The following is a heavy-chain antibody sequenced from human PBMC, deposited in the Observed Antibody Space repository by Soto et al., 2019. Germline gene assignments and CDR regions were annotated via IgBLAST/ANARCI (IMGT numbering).Heavy chain of an antibody. CDR3: AKALSGYSYPQFDY. V-gene: IGHV3-23*01. CDR1: GFTFTSYA. Sequence: GGSLRLSCAASGFTFTSYALSWVRQPPGKGLQWLSSISASGGNTYYADSVKGRFTISRDNPKNTLYLQINSLRADDTAVYYCAKALSGYSYPQFDYWGQGTLVTVSS. J-gene: IGHJ4*02. CDR2: ISASGGNT. D-gene: IGHD5-18*01.